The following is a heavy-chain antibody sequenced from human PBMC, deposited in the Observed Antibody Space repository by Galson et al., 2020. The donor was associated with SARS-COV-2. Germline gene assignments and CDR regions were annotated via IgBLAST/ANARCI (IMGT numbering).Heavy chain of an antibody. CDR3: ARGAGAWFGELLDY. D-gene: IGHD3-10*01. CDR1: GYIFNNYA. V-gene: IGHV7-4-1*02. CDR2: INTNTGNP. J-gene: IGHJ4*02. Sequence: ASVKVSCKASGYIFNNYALNWVRQAPGQGLEWMTWINTNTGNPTYAQGFTGRFAFSLDTSISTAYLQISSLKAEDTAIYYCARGAGAWFGELLDYWGQGTLVTVSS.